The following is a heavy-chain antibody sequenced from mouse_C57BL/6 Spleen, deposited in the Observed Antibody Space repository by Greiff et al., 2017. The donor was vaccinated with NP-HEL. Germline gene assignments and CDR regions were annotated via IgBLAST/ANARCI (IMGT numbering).Heavy chain of an antibody. J-gene: IGHJ1*03. Sequence: QVHVKQPGAELVKPGASVKLSCKASGYTFTSYWMHWVKQRPGQGLEWIGMIHPNSGSTNYNEKFKSKATLTVDKSSSTAYMQLSSLTSEDSAVYYCASSYYYGSSSRYFDVWGTGTTVTVSS. CDR2: IHPNSGST. CDR3: ASSYYYGSSSRYFDV. CDR1: GYTFTSYW. V-gene: IGHV1-64*01. D-gene: IGHD1-1*01.